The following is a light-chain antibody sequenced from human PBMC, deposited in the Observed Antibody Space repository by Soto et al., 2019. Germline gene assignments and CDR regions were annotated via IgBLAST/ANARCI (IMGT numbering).Light chain of an antibody. Sequence: QAVVTQEPSCAVSPGGTVTLTCGLSSGSVSTSYYPSWYQQTPGQAPRTLIYSTNTRSSGVPDRFSGSILGNKAALTITGAQADDESDYYCVLYMGSGISVFGGGTKLTVL. V-gene: IGLV8-61*01. CDR2: STN. CDR1: SGSVSTSYY. J-gene: IGLJ3*02. CDR3: VLYMGSGISV.